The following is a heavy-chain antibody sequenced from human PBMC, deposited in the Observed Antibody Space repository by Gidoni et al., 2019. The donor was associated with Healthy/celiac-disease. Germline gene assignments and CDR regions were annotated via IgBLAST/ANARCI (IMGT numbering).Heavy chain of an antibody. D-gene: IGHD6-19*01. J-gene: IGHJ5*02. V-gene: IGHV3-23*01. Sequence: EVQLLESGGGLVQPGGSLRLSCAASGFTFSSYAMSGVRQAPGKGMECVSAISGSGSSTYYADSVKGRFTISRDNSKNTLYLQMNSLRAEDTAVYYCAKNPGPRIAVAGTGWFDPWGQGTLVTVSS. CDR2: ISGSGSST. CDR1: GFTFSSYA. CDR3: AKNPGPRIAVAGTGWFDP.